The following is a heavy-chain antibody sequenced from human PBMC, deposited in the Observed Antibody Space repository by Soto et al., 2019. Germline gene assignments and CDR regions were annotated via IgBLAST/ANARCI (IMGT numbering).Heavy chain of an antibody. D-gene: IGHD1-7*01. J-gene: IGHJ6*02. CDR1: GFTFSSYS. CDR3: ARDSESIRYNWNYDHPLYYYYGMDV. V-gene: IGHV3-21*01. CDR2: ISSSSSYI. Sequence: PGGSLRLSCAASGFTFSSYSMNWVRQAPGKGLEWVSSISSSSSYIYYADSVKGRFTISRDNAKNSLYLQMNSLRAEDTAVYYCARDSESIRYNWNYDHPLYYYYGMDVWGQGTTVTVSS.